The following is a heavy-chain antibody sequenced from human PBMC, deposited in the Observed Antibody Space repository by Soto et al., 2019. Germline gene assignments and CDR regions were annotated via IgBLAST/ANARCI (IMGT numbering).Heavy chain of an antibody. CDR1: GDSISSSHW. CDR2: IHHIRHT. D-gene: IGHD2-8*01. J-gene: IGHJ6*02. CDR3: AKDTMVGAARRGLVL. Sequence: SETLSLTCAVSGDSISSSHWWTWVRQPPEKGLEWIGEIHHIRHTNYNPSLKGRVAISVEQSKSQSSQRVRCVPAAETAVYYCAKDTMVGAARRGLVLWGRGTTVTVSS. V-gene: IGHV4-4*02.